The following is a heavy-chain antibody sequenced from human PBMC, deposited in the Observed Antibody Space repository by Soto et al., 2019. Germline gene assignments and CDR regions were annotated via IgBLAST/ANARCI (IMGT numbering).Heavy chain of an antibody. CDR2: ISGRGDST. Sequence: GGSLRLSCAASGFTFSAFAMSWVRQAPGKGLEWVSAISGRGDSTYYADSVKGRFTISRDISKNTLYLQMSTLRAEDTALYYCAKSYSSNWYDYFDYWGQGTLVTVSS. CDR1: GFTFSAFA. J-gene: IGHJ4*02. D-gene: IGHD6-13*01. V-gene: IGHV3-23*01. CDR3: AKSYSSNWYDYFDY.